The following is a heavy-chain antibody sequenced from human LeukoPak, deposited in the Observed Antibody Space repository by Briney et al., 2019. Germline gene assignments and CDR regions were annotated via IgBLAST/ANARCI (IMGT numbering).Heavy chain of an antibody. J-gene: IGHJ4*02. CDR3: ARDDTVTAHFDY. CDR2: ISGGSSNT. D-gene: IGHD4-11*01. CDR1: GFTFSTYA. V-gene: IGHV3-48*01. Sequence: PGGSLRLSCAASGFTFSTYAMNWLRQAPRKGLEWVSYISGGSSNTFYADSVKGRFTISRDNAKNSLYLQMNSLRAEDTAVYYCARDDTVTAHFDYWGQGTLVTVSS.